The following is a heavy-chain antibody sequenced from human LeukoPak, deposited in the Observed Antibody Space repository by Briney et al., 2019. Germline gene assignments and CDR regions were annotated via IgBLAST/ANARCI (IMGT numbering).Heavy chain of an antibody. J-gene: IGHJ4*02. Sequence: SVKVSCKASGGTVSSYAISWVRQAPGQGLEWMGGIIPIFGTANYAQKFQGRVTITADESTSTAYMELSSLRSEDTAVYYCARVFSRGRTSNGYYYFDYWGQGTLVTVSS. D-gene: IGHD5-18*01. CDR2: IIPIFGTA. CDR3: ARVFSRGRTSNGYYYFDY. CDR1: GGTVSSYA. V-gene: IGHV1-69*13.